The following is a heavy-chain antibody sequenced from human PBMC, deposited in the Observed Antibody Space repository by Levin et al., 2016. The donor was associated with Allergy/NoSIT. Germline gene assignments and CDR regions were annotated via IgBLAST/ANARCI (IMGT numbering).Heavy chain of an antibody. CDR2: IYYSGST. V-gene: IGHV4-31*02. J-gene: IGHJ6*02. CDR3: ASGTTAYYYGMDV. D-gene: IGHD4-17*01. Sequence: PGKGLEWIGYIYYSGSTYYNPSLKSRVTISVDTSKNQFSLKLSSVTAADTAVYYCASGTTAYYYGMDVWGQGTTVTVSS.